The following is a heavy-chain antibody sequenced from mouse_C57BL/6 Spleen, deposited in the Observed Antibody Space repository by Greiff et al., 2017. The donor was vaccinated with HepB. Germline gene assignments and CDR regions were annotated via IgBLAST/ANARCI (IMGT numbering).Heavy chain of an antibody. J-gene: IGHJ4*01. V-gene: IGHV5-17*01. CDR1: GFTFSDYG. Sequence: EVHLVESGGGLVKPGGSLKLSCAASGFTFSDYGMHWVRQAPEKGLEWVAYISSGSSTIYYADTVKGRFTISRDNAKNTLVLHMTSLRSEDTAMYYCARNYAMDYWGQGTSVTVAS. CDR2: ISSGSSTI. CDR3: ARNYAMDY.